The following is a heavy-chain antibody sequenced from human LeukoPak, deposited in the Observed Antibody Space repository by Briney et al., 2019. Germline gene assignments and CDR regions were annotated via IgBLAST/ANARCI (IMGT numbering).Heavy chain of an antibody. V-gene: IGHV1-8*03. CDR3: ARASTQPGYYESDYYYMDV. D-gene: IGHD3-22*01. Sequence: ASVKVSCKASGYTFTNYDINWVRQATGQGLGWMGWMNPNSGNTGYAQKFQGRVTITRNTSISTAYMELSSLRSEDTAVYYCARASTQPGYYESDYYYMDVWGKGTTVTVSS. CDR2: MNPNSGNT. J-gene: IGHJ6*03. CDR1: GYTFTNYD.